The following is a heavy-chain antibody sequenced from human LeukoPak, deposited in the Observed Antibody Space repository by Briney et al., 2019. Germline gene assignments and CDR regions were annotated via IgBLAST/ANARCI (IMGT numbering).Heavy chain of an antibody. Sequence: ASVKVSCKASGYTFTGYYMHWVRQAPGQGLEWMGWINPNSGGTNYAQKFQGWVTMTRDTSISTAYMELSRLRSDDTAVYYCARVGESYYYGMDVWGQGTTVTVSS. CDR2: INPNSGGT. V-gene: IGHV1-2*04. CDR3: ARVGESYYYGMDV. J-gene: IGHJ6*02. CDR1: GYTFTGYY. D-gene: IGHD4-17*01.